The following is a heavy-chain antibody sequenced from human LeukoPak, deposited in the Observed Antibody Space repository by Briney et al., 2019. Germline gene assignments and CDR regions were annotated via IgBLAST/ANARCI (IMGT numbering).Heavy chain of an antibody. V-gene: IGHV4-39*07. CDR3: AREVRSAWASFDP. J-gene: IGHJ5*02. CDR1: GASISSSSYY. D-gene: IGHD1-26*01. Sequence: PSETLSLTCTVSGASISSSSYYWGWIRQPPGKGLEWIGSIYYSGSTYYNPSLKSRVTISVDTSKNQFSLKLSSVTAADTAVYYCAREVRSAWASFDPWGQGTLVTVSS. CDR2: IYYSGST.